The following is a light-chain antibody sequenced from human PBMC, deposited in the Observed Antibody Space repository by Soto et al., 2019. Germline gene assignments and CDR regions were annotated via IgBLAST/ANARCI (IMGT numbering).Light chain of an antibody. Sequence: EIVLTQSPGTLSLSPGERATLSCRASQSVSSSYLAWYQQKPGQAPRLLIYGASSRATGIPDRFSGSGSGIDFTLTISRLEPEDFGVYYCQQYGGSPTYTFGQGTKLEIK. J-gene: IGKJ2*01. CDR3: QQYGGSPTYT. CDR2: GAS. V-gene: IGKV3-20*01. CDR1: QSVSSSY.